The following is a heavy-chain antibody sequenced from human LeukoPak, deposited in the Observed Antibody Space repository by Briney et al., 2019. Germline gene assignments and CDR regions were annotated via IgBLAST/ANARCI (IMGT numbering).Heavy chain of an antibody. J-gene: IGHJ6*03. CDR2: INPNSGGT. Sequence: ASVKVSCKTSKNMFTGYFMHWVRQAPGQGLEWIGWINPNSGGTLFARRFQGRVTMTRDTFIGATYMELSRLTSDDTALYYCAAQCNDDFCYKRDYMDVWGKGTMVIVSS. D-gene: IGHD2-2*02. V-gene: IGHV1-2*02. CDR3: AAQCNDDFCYKRDYMDV. CDR1: KNMFTGYF.